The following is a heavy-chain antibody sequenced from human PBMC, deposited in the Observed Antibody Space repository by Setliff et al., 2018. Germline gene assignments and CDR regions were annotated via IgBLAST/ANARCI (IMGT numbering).Heavy chain of an antibody. CDR1: GYTFTSYD. V-gene: IGHV1-8*02. CDR3: ARAELLWFGGFDP. Sequence: GASVKVSCKASGYTFTSYDINWVRQATGQGLEWMGWMNPNSGNTGYAQEFQGRVTMTRNTSISTAYMELSSLRSEDTAVYYCARAELLWFGGFDPWGQGTLVTVSS. D-gene: IGHD3-10*01. CDR2: MNPNSGNT. J-gene: IGHJ5*02.